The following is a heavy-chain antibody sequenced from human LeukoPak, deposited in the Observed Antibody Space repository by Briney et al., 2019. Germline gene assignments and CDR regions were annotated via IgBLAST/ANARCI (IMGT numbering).Heavy chain of an antibody. J-gene: IGHJ6*03. D-gene: IGHD6-6*01. V-gene: IGHV4-30-4*07. CDR1: GGSISSGGYS. Sequence: SETLSLTCAVSGGSISSGGYSWSWIQQPPGKGLEWIGYIYYSGSTYYNPSLKSRVTISVDTSKNQFSLKLSSVTAADTAVYYCASFSSPSNYYYYYYMDVWGKGTTVTVSS. CDR3: ASFSSPSNYYYYYYMDV. CDR2: IYYSGST.